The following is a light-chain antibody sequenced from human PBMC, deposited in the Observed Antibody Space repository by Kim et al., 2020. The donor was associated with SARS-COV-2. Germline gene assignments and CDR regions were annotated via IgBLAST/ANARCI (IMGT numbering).Light chain of an antibody. J-gene: IGLJ2*01. V-gene: IGLV3-1*01. Sequence: SESPGQTASITCSGDKLGDKYACWYQQKPGQSPVLVIYQDSKRPSGIPERFSGSNSGNTATLTISGTQAMDEADYYCQAWDSSTAVFGGGTKLTVL. CDR2: QDS. CDR1: KLGDKY. CDR3: QAWDSSTAV.